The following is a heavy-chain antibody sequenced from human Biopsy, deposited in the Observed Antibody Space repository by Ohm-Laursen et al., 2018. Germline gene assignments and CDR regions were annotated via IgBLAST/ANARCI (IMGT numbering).Heavy chain of an antibody. CDR2: ISASSSYI. Sequence: SLRLSCAASGFTLSGYGMNWVRQAPGKGLEWVSFISASSSYIYYADSVKGRFTVSKENVKNSLYLHMNSLRAEDTAVYYCATEVVPAYIGEHWLDPWGQGTLVTVSS. V-gene: IGHV3-21*01. CDR1: GFTLSGYG. J-gene: IGHJ5*02. CDR3: ATEVVPAYIGEHWLDP. D-gene: IGHD2-2*01.